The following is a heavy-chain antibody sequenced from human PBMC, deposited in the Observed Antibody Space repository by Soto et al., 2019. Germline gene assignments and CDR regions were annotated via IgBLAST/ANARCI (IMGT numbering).Heavy chain of an antibody. CDR2: INAGNGNT. J-gene: IGHJ3*02. V-gene: IGHV1-3*01. D-gene: IGHD3-10*01. Sequence: ASVKVSCKASGYTFTSYAMHWVRQAPGQRLEWMGWINAGNGNTKYSQKFQGRVTITRDTSASTAYMELRSLRSDDTAVYYCAMVRGHHTRDAFDIWGQGTMVTVSS. CDR1: GYTFTSYA. CDR3: AMVRGHHTRDAFDI.